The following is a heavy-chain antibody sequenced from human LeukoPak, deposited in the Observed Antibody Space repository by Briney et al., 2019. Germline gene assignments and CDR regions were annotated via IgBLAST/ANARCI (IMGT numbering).Heavy chain of an antibody. D-gene: IGHD4-11*01. Sequence: PSETLSLTCAVYDGSFSDFYWSWIRQPPGKGLEWIGEINHIGTTNYNPSSKSRVSISVDTSKNQFSLRLNSVTAADTAVYYCARGPFAHDYTDYAWGQGTLVTVSS. V-gene: IGHV4-34*01. CDR3: ARGPFAHDYTDYA. CDR2: INHIGTT. J-gene: IGHJ4*02. CDR1: DGSFSDFY.